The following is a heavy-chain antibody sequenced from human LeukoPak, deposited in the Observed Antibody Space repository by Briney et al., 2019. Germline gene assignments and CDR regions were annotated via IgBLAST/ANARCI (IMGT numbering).Heavy chain of an antibody. D-gene: IGHD3-22*01. Sequence: EASVKVSCKASGGTFSSYAISWVRQAPGQGLEWMGGIIPIFGTANYAQKFQGRVTITADESTSTAYMELSSLRSEDTAVYYCARETYYYDSSGYWPSWYFDLWGRGTLVTVSS. CDR2: IIPIFGTA. V-gene: IGHV1-69*13. CDR3: ARETYYYDSSGYWPSWYFDL. CDR1: GGTFSSYA. J-gene: IGHJ2*01.